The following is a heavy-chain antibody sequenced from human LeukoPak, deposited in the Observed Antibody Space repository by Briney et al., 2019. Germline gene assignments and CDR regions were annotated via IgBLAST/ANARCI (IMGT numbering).Heavy chain of an antibody. V-gene: IGHV4-4*07. J-gene: IGHJ6*03. CDR3: ACETGDPNYYYYYMDV. D-gene: IGHD7-27*01. Sequence: SETLSLTCTVSGGSISSYYWSWIRQPAGKGLEWIGRIYTSGSTNYNPSLKSRVTTSVDTSKNQFSLKLSSVTAADTAVYYCACETGDPNYYYYYMDVWGKGTTVTVSS. CDR2: IYTSGST. CDR1: GGSISSYY.